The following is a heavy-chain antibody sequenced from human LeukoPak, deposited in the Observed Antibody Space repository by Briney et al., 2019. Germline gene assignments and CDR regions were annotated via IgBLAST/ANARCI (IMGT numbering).Heavy chain of an antibody. J-gene: IGHJ6*03. V-gene: IGHV3-30*02. Sequence: GGSLRLSCAASGFTFTTYSLNWVRQAPGKGLEWVAFIRYDGSNKYYADSVKGRFTISRDNSKNTLYLQMNSLRAEDTAVYYCAKSSPHRVGARSYYYYYMDVWGKGTTVTVSS. CDR2: IRYDGSNK. CDR1: GFTFTTYS. D-gene: IGHD1-26*01. CDR3: AKSSPHRVGARSYYYYYMDV.